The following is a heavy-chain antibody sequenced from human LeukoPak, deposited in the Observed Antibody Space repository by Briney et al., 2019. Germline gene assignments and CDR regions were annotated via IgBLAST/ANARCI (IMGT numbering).Heavy chain of an antibody. CDR3: ARVPPLYRSSWYPRGIRRDRYYFDY. D-gene: IGHD6-13*01. CDR1: GYTFTSYD. J-gene: IGHJ4*02. Sequence: ASVKVSCKASGYTFTSYDINWVRQATGQGLEWMGWMNPNSGNTGYAQKFQGRVTMTRNTSISTAYMELSSLRSEDTAVYYCARVPPLYRSSWYPRGIRRDRYYFDYWGQGTLVTVSS. CDR2: MNPNSGNT. V-gene: IGHV1-8*01.